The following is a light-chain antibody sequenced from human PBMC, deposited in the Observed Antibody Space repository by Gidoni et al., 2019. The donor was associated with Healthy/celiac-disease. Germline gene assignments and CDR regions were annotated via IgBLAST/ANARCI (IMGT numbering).Light chain of an antibody. V-gene: IGKV2-28*01. CDR1: QSLLHSIGYNH. Sequence: EIVMRQYPLSPPVTPGEPASISCRSSQSLLHSIGYNHLDCYLQKTGQSPQLLFYLGSTRASGAPDRFSGSVSRTYFTLKSSRVESEYFGVYYCMQALQTPLTFGGGTKVEIK. J-gene: IGKJ4*01. CDR2: LGS. CDR3: MQALQTPLT.